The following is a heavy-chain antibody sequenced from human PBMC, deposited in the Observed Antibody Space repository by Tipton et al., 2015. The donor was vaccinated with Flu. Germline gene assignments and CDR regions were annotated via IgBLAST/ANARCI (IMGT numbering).Heavy chain of an antibody. Sequence: TLSLTCTVSGGSISSYYWSWIRQPPGKGLEWIGYIYYSGSTNYNPSLKSRVTISVDTSKNQFSLKLTSVTAADTAVYYCAGGGRSGSYDSGLFDPWGQGTLVTVSS. D-gene: IGHD1-26*01. CDR2: IYYSGST. V-gene: IGHV4-59*01. CDR3: AGGGRSGSYDSGLFDP. CDR1: GGSISSYY. J-gene: IGHJ5*02.